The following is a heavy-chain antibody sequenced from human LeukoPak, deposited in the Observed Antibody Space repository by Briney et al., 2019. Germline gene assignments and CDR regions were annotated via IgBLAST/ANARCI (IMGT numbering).Heavy chain of an antibody. CDR3: ARDEQQLVGDWSDP. J-gene: IGHJ5*02. Sequence: SETLSLTCTVSGGSISSYYWSWIRQPAGKGLEWIGRIYTSGSTNYNPSLKSRVTMSVDTSKNQFSLKLSSVTAADTAVYYCARDEQQLVGDWSDPWGQGTLVTVSS. D-gene: IGHD6-13*01. CDR2: IYTSGST. V-gene: IGHV4-4*07. CDR1: GGSISSYY.